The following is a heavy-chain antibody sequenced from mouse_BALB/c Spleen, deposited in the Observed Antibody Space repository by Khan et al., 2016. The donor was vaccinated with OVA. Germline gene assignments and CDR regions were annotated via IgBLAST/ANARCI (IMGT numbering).Heavy chain of an antibody. CDR3: EREWGAWFPY. V-gene: IGHV1-77*01. CDR2: IYPGSNNT. Sequence: QVQLQQSGAELARPGASVKLSCKASGYTFTDYNINWVKQRTGQGLEWIGEIYPGSNNTYYNENFKGKATLTADKSSSTAYMQLSSLTSEDSAVYFCEREWGAWFPYWGQGTLVTVSA. J-gene: IGHJ3*01. CDR1: GYTFTDYN.